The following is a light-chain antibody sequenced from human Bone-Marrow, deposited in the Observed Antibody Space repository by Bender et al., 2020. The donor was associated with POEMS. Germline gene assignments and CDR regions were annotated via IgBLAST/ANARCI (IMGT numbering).Light chain of an antibody. CDR3: YSTDSADSHWV. V-gene: IGLV3-10*01. CDR1: ALPKKY. CDR2: DDS. Sequence: SYELTQPPSVSVSPKQTARITCSGDALPKKYVHWYQQKSGQAPVLVIYDDSKVPSGIPGRVAGSSSGTMAALAISEAQGDDEGDYYCYSTDSADSHWVFGGGTKLTVL. J-gene: IGLJ3*02.